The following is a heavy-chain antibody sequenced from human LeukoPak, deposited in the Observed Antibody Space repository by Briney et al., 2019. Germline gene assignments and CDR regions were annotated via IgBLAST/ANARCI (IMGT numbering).Heavy chain of an antibody. CDR2: ISGSGDNT. CDR1: GFTFSSFA. CDR3: ATNRTTGGHRFDY. J-gene: IGHJ4*02. Sequence: PGGSLRLSCTASGFTFSSFAMSWVRQAPGKGLDWVSAISGSGDNTSYADSVRGRFIISRDNSKNTLYLQMNSLRPEDTAIYYCATNRTTGGHRFDYWGQGTLVSVSS. V-gene: IGHV3-23*01. D-gene: IGHD1-1*01.